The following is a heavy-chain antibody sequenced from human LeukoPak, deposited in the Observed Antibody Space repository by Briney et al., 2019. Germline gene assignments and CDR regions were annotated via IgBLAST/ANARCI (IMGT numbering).Heavy chain of an antibody. CDR1: GFTVSSNY. CDR3: ARAPGVRYYYYMDV. J-gene: IGHJ6*03. CDR2: IYSGGDT. V-gene: IGHV3-66*01. D-gene: IGHD2-8*01. Sequence: GGSLRLSCAASGFTVSSNYMTWVRQAPGKGLEWVSVIYSGGDTYYADSVKGRFTISRDNVKNSLYLQMNSLRAEDTALYYCARAPGVRYYYYMDVWGKGTTVTVSS.